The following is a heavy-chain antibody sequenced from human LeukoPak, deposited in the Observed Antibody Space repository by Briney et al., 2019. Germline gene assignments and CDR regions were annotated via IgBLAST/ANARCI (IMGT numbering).Heavy chain of an antibody. Sequence: GGSLRLSCAASGFTFSSYGMHWVRQAPGKGLEWVAVISYDGSNKYYADSVKGRFTTSRDNSKNTLYLQMNSLRAEDTAVYYCAKDDSGYSYGTIPLPYYYYGMDVWGQGTTVTVSS. J-gene: IGHJ6*02. D-gene: IGHD5-18*01. CDR2: ISYDGSNK. V-gene: IGHV3-30*18. CDR3: AKDDSGYSYGTIPLPYYYYGMDV. CDR1: GFTFSSYG.